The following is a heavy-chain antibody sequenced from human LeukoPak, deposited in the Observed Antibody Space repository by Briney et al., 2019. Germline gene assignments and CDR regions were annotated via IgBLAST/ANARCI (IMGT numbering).Heavy chain of an antibody. CDR1: GFTLRSYV. J-gene: IGHJ4*02. D-gene: IGHD6-19*01. V-gene: IGHV3-30*18. Sequence: TGGSLRLSCAASGFTLRSYVMSWVRQVPGKGLEWVAVISYDGSNKYYADSVKGRFTISRDNSKNTLYLQMNSLRAEDTAVYYCAKDRAVAGTLDYWGQGTLVTVSS. CDR2: ISYDGSNK. CDR3: AKDRAVAGTLDY.